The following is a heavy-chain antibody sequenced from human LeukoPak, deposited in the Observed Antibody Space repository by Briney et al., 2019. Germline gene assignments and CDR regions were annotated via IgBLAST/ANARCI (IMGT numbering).Heavy chain of an antibody. CDR1: GFTFSIYS. V-gene: IGHV3-30-3*01. J-gene: IGHJ3*02. D-gene: IGHD6-13*01. Sequence: GGSLRLSCAASGFTFSIYSMHWVRQAPGKGLEWVAVISYDGSNKYYADSVKGRFTISRDNSKNTLYLQVNSLRTEDTAVYYCARGESWYDAFDIWGQGTMVTVSS. CDR3: ARGESWYDAFDI. CDR2: ISYDGSNK.